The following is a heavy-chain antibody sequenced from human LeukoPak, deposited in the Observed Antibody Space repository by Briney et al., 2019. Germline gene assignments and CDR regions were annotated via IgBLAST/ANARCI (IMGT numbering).Heavy chain of an antibody. CDR3: ARSESSEYFDY. Sequence: PSETLSLTCTVSGGSISSYYWSWIRQPPGKGLEWIGYIYYSGSTNYNPSLKSRVTISVDTSKNQFSLKLGSVTAADTAVYSCARSESSEYFDYWGQGTLVTVSS. CDR1: GGSISSYY. D-gene: IGHD1-26*01. J-gene: IGHJ4*02. V-gene: IGHV4-59*08. CDR2: IYYSGST.